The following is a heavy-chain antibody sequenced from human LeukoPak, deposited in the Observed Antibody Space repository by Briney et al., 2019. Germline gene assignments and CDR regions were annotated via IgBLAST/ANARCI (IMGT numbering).Heavy chain of an antibody. J-gene: IGHJ6*02. CDR3: ARDWSGMDV. V-gene: IGHV3-21*04. Sequence: WIRQAPGKGLEWVSSISSSSSYIYYADSVKGRFTISRDNSKNSLYLQMNSLRAEDTAVYYCARDWSGMDVWGQGTTVTVSS. CDR2: ISSSSSYI.